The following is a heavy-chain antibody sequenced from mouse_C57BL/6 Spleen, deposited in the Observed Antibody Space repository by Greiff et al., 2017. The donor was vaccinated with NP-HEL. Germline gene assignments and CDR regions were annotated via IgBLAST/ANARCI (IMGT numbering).Heavy chain of an antibody. Sequence: VQLQQSGAELVMPGASVKLSCKASGYTFTSYWMHWVKQRPGQGLEWIGEIDPSDSYTNYNQKFKGKSTLTVDKSSSTAYMQLSSLTSEDSAVYYCARSWFITTVGDYYAMDYWGQGTSVTVSS. J-gene: IGHJ4*01. D-gene: IGHD1-1*01. CDR3: ARSWFITTVGDYYAMDY. CDR2: IDPSDSYT. V-gene: IGHV1-69*01. CDR1: GYTFTSYW.